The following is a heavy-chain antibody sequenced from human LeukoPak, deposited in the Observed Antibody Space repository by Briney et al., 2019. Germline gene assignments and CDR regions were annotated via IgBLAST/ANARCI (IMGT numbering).Heavy chain of an antibody. V-gene: IGHV4-61*03. CDR3: ARDLYYDKVFDI. Sequence: PSETLSLTCTVAGGSISNSNSYWSWIRQPPGKGLEWIGYIYYSGSTNYNPSLKSRVTISVDTSKNHFSLKLTSVTAADTAVYYCARDLYYDKVFDIWGQGTMVTVSS. CDR2: IYYSGST. J-gene: IGHJ3*02. CDR1: GGSISNSNSY. D-gene: IGHD3-22*01.